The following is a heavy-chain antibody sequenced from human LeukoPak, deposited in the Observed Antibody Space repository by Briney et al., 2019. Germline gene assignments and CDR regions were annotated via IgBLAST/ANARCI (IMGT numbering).Heavy chain of an antibody. CDR2: ISYDGSNK. V-gene: IGHV3-30*03. CDR3: ARDTGIQLWLPLDY. Sequence: GGSLRLSCAASGFTVSSNYMNWVRQAPGKGLEWVAVISYDGSNKYYADSVKGRFTISRDNSKNTLYLQMNSLRAEDTAVYYCARDTGIQLWLPLDYWGQGTLVTVSS. D-gene: IGHD5-18*01. CDR1: GFTVSSNY. J-gene: IGHJ4*02.